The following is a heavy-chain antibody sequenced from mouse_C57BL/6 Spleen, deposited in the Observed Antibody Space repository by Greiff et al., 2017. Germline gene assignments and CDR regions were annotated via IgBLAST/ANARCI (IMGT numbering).Heavy chain of an antibody. CDR3: TKACYSNCWYFGV. CDR1: GYTFTDYE. Sequence: QVQLQQSGAELVRPGASVTLSCKASGYTFTDYEMHWVKQTPVHGLEWIGAIDPETGGTAYNQKFKGKAILTADKSSSTAYMELRSLTSEDSAVYYCTKACYSNCWYFGVWGTGTTVTVSS. J-gene: IGHJ1*03. V-gene: IGHV1-15*01. CDR2: IDPETGGT. D-gene: IGHD2-5*01.